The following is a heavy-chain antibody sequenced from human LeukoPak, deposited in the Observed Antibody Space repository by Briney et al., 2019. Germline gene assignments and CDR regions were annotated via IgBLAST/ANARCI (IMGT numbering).Heavy chain of an antibody. CDR3: ATNGYYCMDV. CDR1: GGSISSGSYY. J-gene: IGHJ6*03. V-gene: IGHV4-61*02. CDR2: IYTSGST. D-gene: IGHD2-8*01. Sequence: SETLSLTCTVSGGSISSGSYYWSWIRQPAGKGLEWIGRIYTSGSTNYNPSLKSRVTMSVDTSKNQFSLKVNSLTAADTAVYYCATNGYYCMDVWGKGTTVTVSS.